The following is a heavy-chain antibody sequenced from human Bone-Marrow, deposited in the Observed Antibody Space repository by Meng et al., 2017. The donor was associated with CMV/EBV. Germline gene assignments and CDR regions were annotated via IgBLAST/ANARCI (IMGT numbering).Heavy chain of an antibody. V-gene: IGHV3-48*03. CDR1: GFTFSSYE. J-gene: IGHJ4*02. Sequence: GGSLRLSCAASGFTFSSYEMNWVRQAPGKGLEWVSYISSSGSTIYYADSGKGRFTISRDNAKNSLYLQMNSLRAEDTAVYYCARESPQQPFDYWGQGTLVTGSS. D-gene: IGHD6-13*01. CDR2: ISSSGSTI. CDR3: ARESPQQPFDY.